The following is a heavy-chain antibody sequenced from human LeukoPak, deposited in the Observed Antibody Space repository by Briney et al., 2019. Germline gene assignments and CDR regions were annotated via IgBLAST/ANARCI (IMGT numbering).Heavy chain of an antibody. Sequence: PGGSLRLSCAASGFTFSSYGMHWVRQAPGKGLEWVVVISYDGSNKYYADSVKGRFTISRDNSKNTLYLQMNSLRPDDTAVYFCAKDRLSVAGSGSPVDYWGQGALVTVSS. J-gene: IGHJ4*02. CDR1: GFTFSSYG. CDR2: ISYDGSNK. CDR3: AKDRLSVAGSGSPVDY. D-gene: IGHD6-19*01. V-gene: IGHV3-30*18.